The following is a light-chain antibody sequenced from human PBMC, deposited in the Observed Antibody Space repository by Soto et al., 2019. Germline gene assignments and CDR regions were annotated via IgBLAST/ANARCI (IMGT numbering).Light chain of an antibody. V-gene: IGLV2-23*03. Sequence: QSALTQPASVSGSPGQSITISCTGTRSDVGNYNLVSWYQQHPGKAPKLMIYEGSKRPSGVSNRFSGSRSGNTASLTISGLQAEDEADYYCCSFAGSSAFGVFGGGTKVTVL. CDR1: RSDVGNYNL. CDR2: EGS. CDR3: CSFAGSSAFGV. J-gene: IGLJ3*02.